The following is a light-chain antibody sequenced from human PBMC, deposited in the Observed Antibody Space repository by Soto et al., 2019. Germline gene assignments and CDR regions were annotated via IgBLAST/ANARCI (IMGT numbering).Light chain of an antibody. CDR2: EVS. CDR1: SNDVGAYNY. J-gene: IGLJ1*01. CDR3: SSYTTNITYV. Sequence: QPASVSGSPGQSVTISCTGTSNDVGAYNYVSWYQQHLGKAPKLIIYEVSNRPSGISNRFSGSKSGNTASLTISGLQAEDEADYYCSSYTTNITYVFGTGTKVTVL. V-gene: IGLV2-14*01.